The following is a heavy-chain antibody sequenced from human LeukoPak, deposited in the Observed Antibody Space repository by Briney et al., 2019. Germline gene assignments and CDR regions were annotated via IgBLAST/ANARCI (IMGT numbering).Heavy chain of an antibody. CDR1: GYTFTGYY. V-gene: IGHV1-2*02. J-gene: IGHJ6*02. D-gene: IGHD3-10*01. Sequence: ASVKVSCKASGYTFTGYYMHWVRQAPGQGLEWMGWINPNSGGINYAQKFQGRVTMTRDTSISTAYMELSRLRSEDTAVYYCARDEYYYGSGSYYPNYYYYYGMDVWGQGTTVTVSS. CDR2: INPNSGGI. CDR3: ARDEYYYGSGSYYPNYYYYYGMDV.